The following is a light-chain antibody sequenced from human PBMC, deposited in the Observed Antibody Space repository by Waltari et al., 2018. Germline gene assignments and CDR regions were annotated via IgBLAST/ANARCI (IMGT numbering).Light chain of an antibody. Sequence: ETVLTQSLATLSLSPGERATLSCRASEDVSIYLAWYQQKPGQAPRLLIYDASNRATGIPTRFSGSGSGTDFTLTISSLEPEDFALYYCQQRRNWPPLTFGGGTKVE. CDR1: EDVSIY. CDR3: QQRRNWPPLT. J-gene: IGKJ4*01. CDR2: DAS. V-gene: IGKV3-11*01.